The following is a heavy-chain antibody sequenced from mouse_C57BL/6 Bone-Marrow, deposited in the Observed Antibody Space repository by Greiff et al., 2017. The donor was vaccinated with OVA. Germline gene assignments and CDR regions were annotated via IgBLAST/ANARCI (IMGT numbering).Heavy chain of an antibody. CDR2: ILPGSGST. J-gene: IGHJ2*01. D-gene: IGHD2-3*01. V-gene: IGHV1-9*01. CDR1: GYTFTGSW. CDR3: ARRYDGYCFDY. Sequence: LVESGAELMKPGASVKLSCKATGYTFTGSWIEWVKQRPGHGLEWIGEILPGSGSTNYNEKFKGNATFTADTSSNTAYMQLSSLTTEDSAIYYCARRYDGYCFDYWGQGTTLTVSS.